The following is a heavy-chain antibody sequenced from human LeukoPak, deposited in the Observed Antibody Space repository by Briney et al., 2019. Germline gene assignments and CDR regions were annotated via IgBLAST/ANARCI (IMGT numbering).Heavy chain of an antibody. D-gene: IGHD2-8*01. CDR1: GYSFTGYY. CDR3: ARVVSPVNWFDP. CDR2: INPNSGGT. J-gene: IGHJ5*02. V-gene: IGHV1-2*02. Sequence: ASVKVSCKASGYSFTGYYMHWVRQAPGQGLEWMGWINPNSGGTNYAQKFQGRVTMTRDTSISTAYMELSRLRSDDTAVYYCARVVSPVNWFDPWGQGTLVTVPS.